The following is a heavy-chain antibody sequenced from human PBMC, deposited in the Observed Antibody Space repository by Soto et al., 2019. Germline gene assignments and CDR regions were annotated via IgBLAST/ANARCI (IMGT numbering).Heavy chain of an antibody. D-gene: IGHD2-15*01. V-gene: IGHV4-59*01. CDR2: IFYGGRP. CDR3: ARMGRFCSGGSCYSRGLDP. Sequence: HVQLQESGPGLVKPSETLSLTCPVSVGPMNSYYWSWIRQPPGKGLEYIGYIFYGGRPNYNPSVKSRVTISVDSSKNQFSLKRTSVAAADTAVYYWARMGRFCSGGSCYSRGLDPWGQGVLVTVS. CDR1: VGPMNSYY. J-gene: IGHJ5*02.